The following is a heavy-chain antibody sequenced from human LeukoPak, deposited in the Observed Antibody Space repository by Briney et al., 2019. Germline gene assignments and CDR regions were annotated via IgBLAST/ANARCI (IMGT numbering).Heavy chain of an antibody. CDR2: LLTGGST. V-gene: IGHV4-4*07. D-gene: IGHD3-3*01. CDR3: ARDEGSGHYDS. CDR1: GGSISSFY. Sequence: SETPSLTCTVSGGSISSFYWNWIRQPAGKGLEWIGRLLTGGSTIYNPSLKSRVTISVDKSKNQFSLKLSSVTAADTAVYYCARDEGSGHYDSWGQGTLVTVSS. J-gene: IGHJ4*02.